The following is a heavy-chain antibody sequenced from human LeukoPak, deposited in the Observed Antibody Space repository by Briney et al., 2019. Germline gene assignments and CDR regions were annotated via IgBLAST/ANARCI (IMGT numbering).Heavy chain of an antibody. CDR2: ISDIGIT. D-gene: IGHD2/OR15-2a*01. Sequence: SETLSLTCTVSGGSISSYYGSWIRQPPGKGLEWIGYISDIGITNYNPSLKSRVTISVDTSKNQFSPKLSSVTAADTAVYYCARDLSVNAFDIWGQGTLVTVSS. CDR1: GGSISSYY. CDR3: ARDLSVNAFDI. V-gene: IGHV4-59*01. J-gene: IGHJ3*02.